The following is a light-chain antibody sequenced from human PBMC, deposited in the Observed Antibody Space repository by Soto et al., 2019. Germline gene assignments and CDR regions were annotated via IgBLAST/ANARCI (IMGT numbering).Light chain of an antibody. V-gene: IGLV2-14*03. Sequence: QSTLTQPASLSGSPGQSITISCTGSSSDVGSYNYVSWYQVQPGKAPRLMIYDVSDRSSGVSNRFSGSKSGNTASLTISGLQADDEGDYYCSSYTTTTTPVVFGGGTKLTVL. CDR1: SSDVGSYNY. J-gene: IGLJ2*01. CDR3: SSYTTTTTPVV. CDR2: DVS.